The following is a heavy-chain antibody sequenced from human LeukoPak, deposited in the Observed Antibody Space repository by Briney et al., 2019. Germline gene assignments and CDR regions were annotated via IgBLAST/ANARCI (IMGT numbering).Heavy chain of an antibody. CDR3: ARDGSGVWFDY. V-gene: IGHV1-18*01. Sequence: ASVKVSCKASGYTFTSYAISWVRQAPGQGLEWMAWINAYNGDTNYAQKLQGRVTLTTDTSTSTAYMELRSLRSDDTAVYYCARDGSGVWFDYWGQGTLVTVSS. D-gene: IGHD3-10*01. CDR1: GYTFTSYA. CDR2: INAYNGDT. J-gene: IGHJ4*02.